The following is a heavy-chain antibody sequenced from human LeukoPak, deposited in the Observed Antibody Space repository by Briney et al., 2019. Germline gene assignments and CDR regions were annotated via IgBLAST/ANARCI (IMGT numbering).Heavy chain of an antibody. CDR1: GFTFSNYA. J-gene: IGHJ4*02. V-gene: IGHV3-23*01. D-gene: IGHD3-9*01. CDR3: AKWGDYDVLTGYYDSDY. Sequence: GGSLRLSCAASGFTFSNYAMSWVRQAPGKGLECVSAITCSGGATYYADSVKGRFTISRDNSKNTLYLQINSLRAEDTAVYYCAKWGDYDVLTGYYDSDYWGQGTLVTVSS. CDR2: ITCSGGAT.